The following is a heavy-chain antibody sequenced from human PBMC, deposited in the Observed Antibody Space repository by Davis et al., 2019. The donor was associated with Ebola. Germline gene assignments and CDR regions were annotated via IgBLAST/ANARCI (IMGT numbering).Heavy chain of an antibody. CDR3: AKAVEEDYEGVVVWGYYYYGMDV. J-gene: IGHJ6*02. Sequence: GESLKISCAASGFTFSSYAMSWVRQAPGKGLEWVSAISGSGGSTYYADSVKGRFTISRDNSKNTLYLQMNSLRAEDTAVYYCAKAVEEDYEGVVVWGYYYYGMDVWGQGTTVTVSS. D-gene: IGHD2-21*01. CDR1: GFTFSSYA. CDR2: ISGSGGST. V-gene: IGHV3-23*01.